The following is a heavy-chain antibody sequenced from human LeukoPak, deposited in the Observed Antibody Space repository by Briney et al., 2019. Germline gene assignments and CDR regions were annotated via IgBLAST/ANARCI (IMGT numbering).Heavy chain of an antibody. V-gene: IGHV4-59*01. Sequence: SETLSLTCTVPGGSISTYSWSWVRQPPGKGLEWIGYISYTGTTNYNPSLSSRVSMSIDPSRNQFSLKLTSLTAADTAIYYCARLLPTSAGRDYWGQGTLVTVSS. J-gene: IGHJ4*02. CDR2: ISYTGTT. CDR3: ARLLPTSAGRDY. D-gene: IGHD6-13*01. CDR1: GGSISTYS.